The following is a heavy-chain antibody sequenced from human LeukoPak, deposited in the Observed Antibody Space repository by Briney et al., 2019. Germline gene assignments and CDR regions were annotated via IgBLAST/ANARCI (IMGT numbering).Heavy chain of an antibody. J-gene: IGHJ4*02. CDR2: INQSGST. CDR3: ATTYIVVVPAAKGRGYYFDY. CDR1: GGSFSGYY. D-gene: IGHD2-2*01. Sequence: SETLSLTCAVSGGSFSGYYWSWIRQPPGQGLEWVGEINQSGSTNYNPPLESRVTILVDTSKNQLSLKLSSVTAAGTAVYYCATTYIVVVPAAKGRGYYFDYWGQGTLVTVSS. V-gene: IGHV4-34*01.